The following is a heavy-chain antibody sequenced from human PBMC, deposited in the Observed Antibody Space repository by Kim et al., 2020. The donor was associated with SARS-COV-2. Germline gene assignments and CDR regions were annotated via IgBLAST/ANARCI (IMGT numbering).Heavy chain of an antibody. D-gene: IGHD5-12*01. V-gene: IGHV3-7*01. J-gene: IGHJ4*01. CDR2: IKQDGSEK. CDR3: ARVVRGYSGYEWDCHFD. Sequence: GGSLRLSCAASGFTFSRYWMSWVRQAPGKGLEWMANIKQDGSEKDYVDSVKGRFTISRDNAKNSLYLQMNSLRAEDTAVYYCARVVRGYSGYEWDCHFD. CDR1: GFTFSRYW.